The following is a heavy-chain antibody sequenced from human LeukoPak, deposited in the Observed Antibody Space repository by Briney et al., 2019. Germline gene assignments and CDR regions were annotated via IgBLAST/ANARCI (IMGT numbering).Heavy chain of an antibody. CDR1: GFSLSTSGVG. CDR3: AHRRSGMGSIFFDS. D-gene: IGHD5-24*01. V-gene: IGHV2-5*01. J-gene: IGHJ4*02. CDR2: INSNDDK. Sequence: SGPTLVNPTQTLTLTCTFSGFSLSTSGVGEVWIRQPPGKGLEWLALINSNDDKRYRLSLKSRLTITKDTSKNRVILTMTNMDPVDTATYYCAHRRSGMGSIFFDSWGQGTPVSVSS.